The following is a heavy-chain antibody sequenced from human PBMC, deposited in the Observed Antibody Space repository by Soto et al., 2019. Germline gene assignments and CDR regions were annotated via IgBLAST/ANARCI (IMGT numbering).Heavy chain of an antibody. Sequence: TLSLTRSVSGGSINSSSYFWGWVRQPPGKGLEWIGSIYYSGSTYYNPSLRSRVTISVDTSKNQFSLKLSSVTAADTAVFYCARHYSSGSRNWFDPWGQGTPVTVSS. CDR3: ARHYSSGSRNWFDP. J-gene: IGHJ5*02. D-gene: IGHD6-19*01. CDR2: IYYSGST. CDR1: GGSINSSSYF. V-gene: IGHV4-39*01.